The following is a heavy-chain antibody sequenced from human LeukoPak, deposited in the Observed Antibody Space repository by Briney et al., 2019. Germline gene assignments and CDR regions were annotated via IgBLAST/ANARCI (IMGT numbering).Heavy chain of an antibody. CDR1: GFTFDDYA. D-gene: IGHD3-10*01. Sequence: GGSLRLSCAASGFTFDDYAMHWVRQAPGKGLEWVSLISWDGGSTYYADSVKGRFTISRDNSKNTLDLQMNSLRAEDTAVYYCARDRSSVSAVRGVIIVWGQGTLVTVSS. CDR2: ISWDGGST. CDR3: ARDRSSVSAVRGVIIV. J-gene: IGHJ4*02. V-gene: IGHV3-43D*03.